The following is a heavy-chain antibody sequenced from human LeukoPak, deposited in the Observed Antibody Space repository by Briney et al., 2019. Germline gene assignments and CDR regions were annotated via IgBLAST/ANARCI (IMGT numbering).Heavy chain of an antibody. CDR2: IYSGGTT. D-gene: IGHD5-18*01. CDR1: GFSVSSNF. Sequence: GGSLRLSCAASGFSVSSNFMSWVRQAPGKGLEWVSVIYSGGTTYYADSVKGRFTISRDNSKSTLYLQMNSLRAEDTAVYYCARDGYGNNYMDVWGKGNTVTVSS. J-gene: IGHJ6*03. CDR3: ARDGYGNNYMDV. V-gene: IGHV3-53*01.